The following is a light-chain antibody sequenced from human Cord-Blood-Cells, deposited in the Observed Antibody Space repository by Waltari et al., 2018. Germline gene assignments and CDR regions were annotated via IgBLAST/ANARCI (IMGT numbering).Light chain of an antibody. CDR3: QQSYSTPRT. V-gene: IGKV1-39*01. CDR2: AAS. CDR1: QSISSY. J-gene: IGKJ1*01. Sequence: DLQLPQSPSSLSASVGDRVTIPCRASQSISSYLNWYQQKPGKAPKLLIYAASSLQSGVPSRFSGSGSGTDFTLTISSLQPEDFATYYCQQSYSTPRTFGQGTKVEIK.